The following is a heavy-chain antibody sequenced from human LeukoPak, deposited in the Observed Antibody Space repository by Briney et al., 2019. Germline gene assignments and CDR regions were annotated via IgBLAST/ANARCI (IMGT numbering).Heavy chain of an antibody. V-gene: IGHV3-33*06. CDR1: GFTFSSYG. CDR3: AKEGAPYYYDSSGYFDAFDI. J-gene: IGHJ3*02. D-gene: IGHD3-22*01. Sequence: PGRSLRLSCAASGFTFSSYGMHWVRQAPGKGLEWVAVLWYDGSNKYYADSVKGRFTISRDNSKNTLYLQMNSLRAEDTAVYYCAKEGAPYYYDSSGYFDAFDIWGQGTMVTVSS. CDR2: LWYDGSNK.